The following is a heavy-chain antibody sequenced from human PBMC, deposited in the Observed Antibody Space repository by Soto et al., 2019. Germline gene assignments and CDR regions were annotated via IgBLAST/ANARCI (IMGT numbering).Heavy chain of an antibody. J-gene: IGHJ4*02. CDR1: GFTLNIYA. CDR2: IGGSGGSR. V-gene: IGHV3-23*01. Sequence: EVQLLESGGGLVQPGGSLRVSCAASGFTLNIYAMSWVRQSPGKGLGWVSDIGGSGGSRSYADAVKGRVTIPRDNSQNTLDLQMKSLRAEDTAVYYCAKEDLDSDYLDYWAQGTLVTVSS. D-gene: IGHD1-26*01. CDR3: AKEDLDSDYLDY.